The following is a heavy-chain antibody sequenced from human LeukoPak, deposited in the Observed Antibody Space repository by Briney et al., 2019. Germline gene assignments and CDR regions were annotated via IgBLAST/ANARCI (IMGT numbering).Heavy chain of an antibody. Sequence: SETLSLTCAVYGGSFSGYYWSWIRQPPGKGLEWIGEINHSGSTNYNPSLKSRVTISVGTSKNQFSLKMSSVTAADTAVYYCARDPSNSAFKGMQGGDYWGQGTLVTVSS. CDR3: ARDPSNSAFKGMQGGDY. V-gene: IGHV4-34*01. D-gene: IGHD3-16*01. CDR1: GGSFSGYY. J-gene: IGHJ4*02. CDR2: INHSGST.